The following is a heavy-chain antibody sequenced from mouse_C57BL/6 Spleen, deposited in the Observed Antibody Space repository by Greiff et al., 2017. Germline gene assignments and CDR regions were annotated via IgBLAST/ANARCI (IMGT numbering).Heavy chain of an antibody. CDR3: ARGDYYGSSYDAMDY. CDR1: GYTFTSYW. J-gene: IGHJ4*01. CDR2: IDPSDSYT. D-gene: IGHD1-1*01. Sequence: VQLQQPGAELVMPGASVKLSCKASGYTFTSYWMHWVKQRPGQGLEWIGEIDPSDSYTNYNQKFKGKSTLTVYKSSSTAYMQLSSLTSEDSAVYYCARGDYYGSSYDAMDYWGQGTSVTVAS. V-gene: IGHV1-69*01.